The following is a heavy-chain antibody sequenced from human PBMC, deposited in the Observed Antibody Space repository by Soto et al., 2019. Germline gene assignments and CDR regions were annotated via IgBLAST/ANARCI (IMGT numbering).Heavy chain of an antibody. J-gene: IGHJ4*02. CDR2: ISYDGSNK. Sequence: GGSLRLSCAASGFTFSSYGMHWVHQAPGKGLEWVAVISYDGSNKYYADSVKGRFTISRDNSKNTLYLQMNSLRAEDTAVYYCAKERFGELPLGYFDYWGQGTLVTVSS. D-gene: IGHD3-10*01. CDR3: AKERFGELPLGYFDY. V-gene: IGHV3-30*18. CDR1: GFTFSSYG.